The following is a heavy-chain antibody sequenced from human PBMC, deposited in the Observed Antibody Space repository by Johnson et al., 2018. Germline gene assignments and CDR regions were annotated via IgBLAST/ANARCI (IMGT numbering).Heavy chain of an antibody. Sequence: VQLQESGGGVVQPGKSLRLSCEASGFTFSSYSMNWVRQAPGKGLEWLSYISGSSSSINYADSVKGRFTMSRDNAKNSLLLQMNSLRDEDTAVYYVARDHNHAFDIWGKGTMVTVSS. CDR2: ISGSSSSI. CDR1: GFTFSSYS. D-gene: IGHD1-1*01. J-gene: IGHJ3*02. V-gene: IGHV3-48*02. CDR3: ARDHNHAFDI.